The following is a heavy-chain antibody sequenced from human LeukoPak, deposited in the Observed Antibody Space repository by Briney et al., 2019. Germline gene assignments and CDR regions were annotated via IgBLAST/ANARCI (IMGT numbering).Heavy chain of an antibody. CDR2: ISGGGEHT. CDR3: ARLSGTSGTSSRVLHY. Sequence: GGSLRLSCAASGFTFSTYAMIWVRRAPGKGLEWVSGISGGGEHTYYADSVRGRFTISRDTSANSLSLEMNRLRAEDTAVYHCARLSGTSGTSSRVLHYWGQGTLVTVSS. D-gene: IGHD1-1*01. CDR1: GFTFSTYA. V-gene: IGHV3-23*01. J-gene: IGHJ4*02.